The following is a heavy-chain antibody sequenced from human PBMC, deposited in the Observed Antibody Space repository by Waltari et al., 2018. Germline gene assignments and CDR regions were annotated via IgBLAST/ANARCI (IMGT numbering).Heavy chain of an antibody. Sequence: EVQLLESGGGLVQPGGSLRLACSTSGFTFSSFAMNWVRQAPGKVLEWVAAIVPSGGSTYYADSVKGRGTSSRDTSKNTRSLHMQNLRAEDTAVYFCASSSGWPRVVDYWGQGTLVTVSS. V-gene: IGHV3-23*01. D-gene: IGHD6-25*01. CDR1: GFTFSSFA. CDR3: ASSSGWPRVVDY. CDR2: IVPSGGST. J-gene: IGHJ4*01.